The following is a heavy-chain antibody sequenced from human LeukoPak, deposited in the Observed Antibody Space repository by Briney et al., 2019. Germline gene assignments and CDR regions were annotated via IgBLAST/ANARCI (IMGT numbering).Heavy chain of an antibody. CDR3: AKCPFLVATGFDY. J-gene: IGHJ4*02. Sequence: GGSLRLSCAASGFTFGDYGMSWVRQAPGKGMEWVSGINGIGSSTGYADSVKGRFTISRDNAKNSLYLLMNSLRAEDTAVYYCAKCPFLVATGFDYWGQGTLVTVSS. V-gene: IGHV3-20*04. CDR2: INGIGSST. D-gene: IGHD5-12*01. CDR1: GFTFGDYG.